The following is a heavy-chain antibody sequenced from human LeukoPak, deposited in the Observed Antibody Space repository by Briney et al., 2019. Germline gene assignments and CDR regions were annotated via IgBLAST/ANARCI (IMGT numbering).Heavy chain of an antibody. J-gene: IGHJ6*02. Sequence: ASMKVSCKASGYTFTGYYMHWVRQAPGQGLEWMGWINPNSGGTNYAQKFQGRVTMTRDTSISTAYMELSRLRSDDTAVYYCARDRFVVVTAVYYGMDVWGQGTTVTVSS. CDR1: GYTFTGYY. CDR2: INPNSGGT. D-gene: IGHD2-21*02. V-gene: IGHV1-2*02. CDR3: ARDRFVVVTAVYYGMDV.